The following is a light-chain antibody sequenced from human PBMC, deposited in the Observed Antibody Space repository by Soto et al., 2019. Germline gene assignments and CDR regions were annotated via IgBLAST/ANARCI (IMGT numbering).Light chain of an antibody. Sequence: DIQMTQSPSSLSASVGDRVTITCRASQGVSGYLLWYQQRQGRAPKLLIYAASNLLSGVPSRFSGSGSGANFTLIITSLQPEDVATYYCPQSYRTPHSFGQGTKLETK. CDR3: PQSYRTPHS. J-gene: IGKJ2*01. CDR1: QGVSGY. V-gene: IGKV1-39*01. CDR2: AAS.